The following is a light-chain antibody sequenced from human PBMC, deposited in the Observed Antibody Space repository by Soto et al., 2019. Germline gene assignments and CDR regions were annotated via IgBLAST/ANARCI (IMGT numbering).Light chain of an antibody. CDR3: QHYGSSLSTT. CDR2: GAS. J-gene: IGKJ5*01. Sequence: ESVLTQSPGSLSLSPGERATLSCRASQSVSSNYLASYQHKPGQAPRLLIYGASSRATGIPDRFSGSGSGTDFTLTISRLEPEDFAVYYCQHYGSSLSTTFGQGTRLEIK. V-gene: IGKV3-20*01. CDR1: QSVSSNY.